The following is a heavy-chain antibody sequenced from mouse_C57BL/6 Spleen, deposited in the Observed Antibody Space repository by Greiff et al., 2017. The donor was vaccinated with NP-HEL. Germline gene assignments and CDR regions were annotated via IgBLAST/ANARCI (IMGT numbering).Heavy chain of an antibody. V-gene: IGHV14-2*01. CDR2: IDPEDGET. D-gene: IGHD2-5*01. CDR1: GFNIKDYY. J-gene: IGHJ4*01. CDR3: ASSFYYSNSYYYAMDY. Sequence: VQLQQSGAELVKPGASVKLSCTASGFNIKDYYMHWVKQRTEQGLEWIGRIDPEDGETKYVPKFQGKATITADTSSNTAYLQLSSLTSEDTAVYYCASSFYYSNSYYYAMDYWGQGTSVTVSS.